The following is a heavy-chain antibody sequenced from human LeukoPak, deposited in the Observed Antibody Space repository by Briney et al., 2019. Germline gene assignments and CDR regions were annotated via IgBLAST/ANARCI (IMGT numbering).Heavy chain of an antibody. Sequence: GGSLRLSCAASGFTFSSYAMHWVRQAPGKGLEWVAVISYDGSNKYYADSVKGRFTNSRDNSKNTLYLQMNSLRAEDTAVYYCARDRGGYFDYWGQGTLVTVSS. CDR1: GFTFSSYA. CDR2: ISYDGSNK. CDR3: ARDRGGYFDY. D-gene: IGHD3-16*01. V-gene: IGHV3-30-3*01. J-gene: IGHJ4*02.